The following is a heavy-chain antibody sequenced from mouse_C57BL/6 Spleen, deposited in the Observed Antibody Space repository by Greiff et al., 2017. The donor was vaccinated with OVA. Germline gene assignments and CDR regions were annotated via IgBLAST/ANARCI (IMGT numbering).Heavy chain of an antibody. CDR3: TRWSLWYFDV. CDR2: IDPETGGT. J-gene: IGHJ1*03. CDR1: GYTFTDYE. V-gene: IGHV1-15*01. Sequence: QVQLKESGAELVRPGASVTLSCKASGYTFTDYEMHWVKQTPVHGLEWIGAIDPETGGTAYNQKFKGKAILTADKSSSTAYMELRSLTSEDSAVYYCTRWSLWYFDVWGTGTTVTVSS.